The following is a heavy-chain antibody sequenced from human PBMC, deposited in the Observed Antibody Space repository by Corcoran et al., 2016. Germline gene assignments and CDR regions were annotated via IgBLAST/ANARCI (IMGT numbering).Heavy chain of an antibody. Sequence: QVQLQQWGAGLLKPSETLSLTCAVYGGSSSGYYWSWIRQPPGKGLEWIGEINHSGSTNYNPYLNSRVTISVDTSKNQVSLKLSSVTAANTAVYCCARGASYYYGSSGYDYWGQGTLVTVSS. CDR3: ARGASYYYGSSGYDY. CDR1: GGSSSGYY. J-gene: IGHJ4*02. CDR2: INHSGST. V-gene: IGHV4-34*01. D-gene: IGHD3-22*01.